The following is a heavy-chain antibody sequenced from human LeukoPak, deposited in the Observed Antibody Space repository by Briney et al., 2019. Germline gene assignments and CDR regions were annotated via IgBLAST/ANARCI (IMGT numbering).Heavy chain of an antibody. V-gene: IGHV3-48*02. CDR1: GFTFSTYS. J-gene: IGHJ4*02. D-gene: IGHD2-15*01. Sequence: GGSLRLSCAASGFTFSTYSMNWVRQAPGKGLEWVSYISSSISTVYYADSVRGRFTISRDNAKNSLYLQMNSLRDEDTAVYYCARGCGPGICSPFDYWGQGTLVTVSS. CDR2: ISSSISTV. CDR3: ARGCGPGICSPFDY.